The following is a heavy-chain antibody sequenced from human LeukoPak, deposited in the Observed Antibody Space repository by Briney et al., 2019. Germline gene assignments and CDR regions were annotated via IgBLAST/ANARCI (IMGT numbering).Heavy chain of an antibody. D-gene: IGHD3-22*01. CDR1: GYSISSGYY. V-gene: IGHV4-38-2*02. CDR3: ARETTYYYDSSGYYHDY. J-gene: IGHJ4*02. Sequence: SETLSLTCTVSGYSISSGYYWGWIRQPPGKGLEWIGSIYLSGSTYYNPSLKSRVTISVDTSKNQFSLKLSSVTAADTAVYYCARETTYYYDSSGYYHDYWGQGTLVTVSS. CDR2: IYLSGST.